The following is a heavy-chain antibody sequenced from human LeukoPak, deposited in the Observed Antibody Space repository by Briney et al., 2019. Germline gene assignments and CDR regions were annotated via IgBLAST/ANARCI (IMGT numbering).Heavy chain of an antibody. Sequence: GGSLRLSCAASGFTFSTYSMHWVRQAPGKGLEWVAVISSDGRNIYYADSVKGRFTISRDNSKNTLYLQMNSLRDDDTAVYYCARAGSNWKIDYWGQGTLVTVSS. V-gene: IGHV3-30-3*01. J-gene: IGHJ4*02. CDR2: ISSDGRNI. CDR3: ARAGSNWKIDY. CDR1: GFTFSTYS. D-gene: IGHD1-1*01.